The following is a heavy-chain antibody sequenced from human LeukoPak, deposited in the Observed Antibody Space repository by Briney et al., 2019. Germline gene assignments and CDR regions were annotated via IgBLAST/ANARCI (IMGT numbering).Heavy chain of an antibody. D-gene: IGHD5-24*01. CDR3: ASREMAMSYYYYMDV. Sequence: GASVKVSCKASGYTFTSYYMHWVRQAPGQGLEWMGIINPSGGSTSYAQRFQGRVTMTRDMSTSTVYMELSSLRSEDTAVYYCASREMAMSYYYYMDVWGKGTTVTVSS. CDR2: INPSGGST. CDR1: GYTFTSYY. V-gene: IGHV1-46*01. J-gene: IGHJ6*03.